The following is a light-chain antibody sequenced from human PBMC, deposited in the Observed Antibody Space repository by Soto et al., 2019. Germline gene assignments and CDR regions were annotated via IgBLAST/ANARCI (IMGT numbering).Light chain of an antibody. CDR3: QQYYSVPFT. J-gene: IGKJ3*01. CDR2: WAS. Sequence: DIVMTQSPDSLVVSLGEWTTINCKSSQSVLYSSDNKNYLAWYQQKPGQPPKLLIYWASTRESGVPDRFSGSGSGTDFTLTISYLQAEDVAVYYCQQYYSVPFTFGPGTKVDIK. CDR1: QSVLYSSDNKNY. V-gene: IGKV4-1*01.